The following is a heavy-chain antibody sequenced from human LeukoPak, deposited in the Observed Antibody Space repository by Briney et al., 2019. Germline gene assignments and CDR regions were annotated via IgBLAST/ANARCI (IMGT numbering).Heavy chain of an antibody. J-gene: IGHJ4*02. CDR1: GLTFSNSL. Sequence: PGGSLRFSCAVSGLTFSNSLMDWVRQAPGKGLEWVASINPDGNKKYSADSVKGRFTISRDNAENSLYLQMNSLRAEDTAVYYCARDPSSGWYFDYWGQGTLVTVSS. D-gene: IGHD6-19*01. CDR2: INPDGNKK. CDR3: ARDPSSGWYFDY. V-gene: IGHV3-7*03.